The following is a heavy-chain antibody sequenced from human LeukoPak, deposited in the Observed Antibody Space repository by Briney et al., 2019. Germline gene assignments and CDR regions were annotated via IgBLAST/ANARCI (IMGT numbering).Heavy chain of an antibody. Sequence: AGGSLRLSCSASGFTFSSYAMHWVRQAPGKGLEYVSAISSNGGSTYYADSVKGRFTISRDNSKNTLYLQMSSLRAEDTAVYYCARVKGYDFWSGSPLLDYWGQGTLVTVSS. J-gene: IGHJ4*02. CDR3: ARVKGYDFWSGSPLLDY. D-gene: IGHD3-3*01. CDR2: ISSNGGST. V-gene: IGHV3-64*04. CDR1: GFTFSSYA.